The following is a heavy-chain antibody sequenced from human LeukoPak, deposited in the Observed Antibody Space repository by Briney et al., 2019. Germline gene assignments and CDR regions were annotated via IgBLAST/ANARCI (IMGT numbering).Heavy chain of an antibody. J-gene: IGHJ3*02. V-gene: IGHV3-9*01. CDR2: ISWNSGHI. CDR3: VKDFRFTVTTRAFDI. Sequence: GRSLRLSCAASGFAFDDYAMHWVRQVPGKGLEWVSDISWNSGHIGYADSEKGRFTISRDNARNSLYLQMNSLRVEDTALYYCVKDFRFTVTTRAFDIWGQGTMVTVSS. D-gene: IGHD4-11*01. CDR1: GFAFDDYA.